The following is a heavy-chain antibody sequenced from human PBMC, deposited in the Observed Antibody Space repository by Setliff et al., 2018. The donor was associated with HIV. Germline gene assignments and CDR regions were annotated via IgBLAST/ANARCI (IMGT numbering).Heavy chain of an antibody. J-gene: IGHJ4*02. CDR2: INEDGSEK. CDR3: ATIWMRGAYFDY. Sequence: GGSLRLSCAASGFPFSSYWMSWVRQAPGKGLEWVANINEDGSEKYYVDSVKGRFTISRDNAKNSLYLQVNSLRVEDSAVYYCATIWMRGAYFDYWGQGTLVTVSS. D-gene: IGHD3-3*01. V-gene: IGHV3-7*01. CDR1: GFPFSSYW.